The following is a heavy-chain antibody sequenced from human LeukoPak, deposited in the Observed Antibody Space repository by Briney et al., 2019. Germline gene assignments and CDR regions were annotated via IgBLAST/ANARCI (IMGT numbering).Heavy chain of an antibody. J-gene: IGHJ4*02. CDR1: GGSISSDSYY. CDR3: ARASYYDSSWDY. D-gene: IGHD3-22*01. CDR2: IFYTGST. V-gene: IGHV4-39*07. Sequence: TASETLSLTCTVSGGSISSDSYYWGWIRQPPGKGLEWIAHIFYTGSTDYNTSLKSRVTISVDTSKNQFSLKLSSVTAADTAVYYCARASYYDSSWDYWGQGTLVTVSS.